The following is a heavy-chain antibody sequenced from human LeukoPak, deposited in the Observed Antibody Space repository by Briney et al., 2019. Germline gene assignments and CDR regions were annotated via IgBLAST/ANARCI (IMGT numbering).Heavy chain of an antibody. CDR2: IYYSGST. J-gene: IGHJ4*02. CDR1: GGSISNSY. Sequence: PSETLSLTCTVSGGSISNSYWSWIRQPPRRGLEWIGYIYYSGSTNYNPSLKSRVTISVDTSKNQFSLKLSSVTAADTAVYYCARWSGYSYGVDYWGQGTLVTVSS. V-gene: IGHV4-59*08. CDR3: ARWSGYSYGVDY. D-gene: IGHD5-18*01.